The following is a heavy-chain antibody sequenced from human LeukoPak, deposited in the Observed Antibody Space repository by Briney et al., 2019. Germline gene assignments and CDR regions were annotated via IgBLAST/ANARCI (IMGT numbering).Heavy chain of an antibody. CDR1: GFTFSTYG. J-gene: IGHJ6*04. CDR2: FGGSGGTT. D-gene: IGHD2-2*01. V-gene: IGHV3-23*01. CDR3: ARYCSSISCYSAYYGMDV. Sequence: PGGSLRLSCAASGFTFSTYGMSWVRQAPGEGLEWVSSFGGSGGTTYYADSVKGRFTISRDNSKGALYLQMNSLRAEDTAVYYCARYCSSISCYSAYYGMDVWGKGTTVTVSS.